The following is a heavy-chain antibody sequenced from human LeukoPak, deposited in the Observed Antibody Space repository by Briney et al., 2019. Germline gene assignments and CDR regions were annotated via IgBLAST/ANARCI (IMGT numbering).Heavy chain of an antibody. V-gene: IGHV3-48*03. J-gene: IGHJ4*02. Sequence: GGSLRLSCAASGFTFSSYEMNWVRQAPGKGLEWVSYISSSGSTMYYADSVKGRFTISRDNAKNSLYLQMNSLRAEDTAVYYCVVPAAVPTNLRGQGTLVTVSS. CDR2: ISSSGSTM. D-gene: IGHD2-2*01. CDR1: GFTFSSYE. CDR3: VVPAAVPTNL.